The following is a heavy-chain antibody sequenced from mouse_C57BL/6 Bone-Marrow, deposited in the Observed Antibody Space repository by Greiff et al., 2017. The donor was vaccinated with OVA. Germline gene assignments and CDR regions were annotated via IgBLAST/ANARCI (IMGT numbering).Heavy chain of an antibody. CDR1: GYSFTGYY. V-gene: IGHV1-42*01. J-gene: IGHJ4*01. Sequence: EVQLQQSGPELVKPGASVKISCKASGYSFTGYYMNWVKQSPEKSLEWIGEINPSTGGTTYNQKFKAKATLTVDKSSSTAYMQLKSLTSEDSAVYYCARWEDHYYAMDYWGQGTSVTVSS. CDR2: INPSTGGT. CDR3: ARWEDHYYAMDY. D-gene: IGHD4-1*01.